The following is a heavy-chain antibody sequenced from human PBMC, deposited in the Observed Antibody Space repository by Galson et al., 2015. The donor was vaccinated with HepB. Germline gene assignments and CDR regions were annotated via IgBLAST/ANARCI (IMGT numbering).Heavy chain of an antibody. CDR1: GFAFTSYA. CDR3: ARDWGIVAGGANN. CDR2: ISHDGGNK. J-gene: IGHJ4*02. V-gene: IGHV3-30-3*01. Sequence: SLRLSCAASGFAFTSYAFHWVRQAPGKGLEWVAVISHDGGNKYYADSVKGRFTISRETSKNTLYLQMNSLRPEDTAVYYCARDWGIVAGGANNWGQGTLVTVSS. D-gene: IGHD3-16*01.